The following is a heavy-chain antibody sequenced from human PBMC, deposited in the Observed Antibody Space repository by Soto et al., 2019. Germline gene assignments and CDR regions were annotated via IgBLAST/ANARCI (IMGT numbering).Heavy chain of an antibody. V-gene: IGHV3-48*03. Sequence: PGGSLRLSCAAPGFTFSSYEINWVRQAPGKGLEWVSYISSSGSTIYYADSVKGRFTISRDNAKNSLYLQMNSLRAEDTAVYYCARAYYYDSSGPWGQGTLVTVSS. D-gene: IGHD3-22*01. CDR1: GFTFSSYE. CDR2: ISSSGSTI. CDR3: ARAYYYDSSGP. J-gene: IGHJ1*01.